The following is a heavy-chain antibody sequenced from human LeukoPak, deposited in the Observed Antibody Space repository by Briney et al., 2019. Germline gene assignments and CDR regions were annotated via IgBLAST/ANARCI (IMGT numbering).Heavy chain of an antibody. CDR2: IYSGGSP. V-gene: IGHV3-53*01. Sequence: GGSLRLSCAASGFTVSTNYMSWVRQSPGKGLEWVSVIYSGGSPYYADSVKGRFTISRDNSKNTLYLQMNSLRVEDTAMYYCARKLGTVGDYWGQGTLVTVSS. CDR1: GFTVSTNY. CDR3: ARKLGTVGDY. J-gene: IGHJ4*02. D-gene: IGHD7-27*01.